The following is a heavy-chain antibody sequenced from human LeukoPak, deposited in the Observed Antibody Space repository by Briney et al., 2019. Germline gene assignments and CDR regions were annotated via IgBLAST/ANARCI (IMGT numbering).Heavy chain of an antibody. D-gene: IGHD3-3*01. CDR2: ISYDGSNK. Sequence: GGSLRLSCAASGFTFSSYAMHWVRQAPGKGLEWVAVISYDGSNKYYADSVKGRFTISRDNSKNTLYLQMNSLRAEDTAVYYCAGNAPLYDFWSGYSRSISNWFDPWGQGTLVTVSS. V-gene: IGHV3-30-3*01. CDR1: GFTFSSYA. CDR3: AGNAPLYDFWSGYSRSISNWFDP. J-gene: IGHJ5*02.